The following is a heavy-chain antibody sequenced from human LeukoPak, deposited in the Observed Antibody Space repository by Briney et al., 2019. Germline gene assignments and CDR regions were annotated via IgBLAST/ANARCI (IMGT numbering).Heavy chain of an antibody. D-gene: IGHD5-12*01. CDR1: GGTFSSYA. J-gene: IGHJ5*02. V-gene: IGHV1-69*05. CDR3: AIDQGYRGDGGGWFDP. Sequence: ASVKVSCKASGGTFSSYAISWVRQAPGQGLEWMGGIIPIFGTANYAQKFQGRVTITTDESTSTAYMELSSLRSEDTAVYYCAIDQGYRGDGGGWFDPWGQGTLVTLSS. CDR2: IIPIFGTA.